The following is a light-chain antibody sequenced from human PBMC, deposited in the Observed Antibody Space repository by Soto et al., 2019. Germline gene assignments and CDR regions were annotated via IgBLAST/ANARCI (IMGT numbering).Light chain of an antibody. CDR3: QQANSFQLT. J-gene: IGKJ4*01. CDR1: QDINNW. V-gene: IGKV1-12*01. Sequence: DIQMTQSPSSVSASVGDRVTITCRASQDINNWLACYQQKPGKAPKLLIYAPSTLQSGVPSRFSGSGSGTDFTLTICSLQPDDFATYSCQQANSFQLTFGGGTRVEIK. CDR2: APS.